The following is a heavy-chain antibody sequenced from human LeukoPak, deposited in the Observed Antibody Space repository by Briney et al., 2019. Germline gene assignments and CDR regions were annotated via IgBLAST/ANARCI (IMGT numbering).Heavy chain of an antibody. J-gene: IGHJ5*02. CDR1: GYSISSGYY. D-gene: IGHD1-1*01. CDR3: ARDFRQLERQANWFDP. Sequence: PSETLSLTCAVSGYSISSGYYWGWIRPPPGKGLEWIGSIYHSGSTYYNPSLKSRVTISVDTSKNQFSLKLSSVTAADTAVYYCARDFRQLERQANWFDPWGQGTLVTVSP. CDR2: IYHSGST. V-gene: IGHV4-38-2*02.